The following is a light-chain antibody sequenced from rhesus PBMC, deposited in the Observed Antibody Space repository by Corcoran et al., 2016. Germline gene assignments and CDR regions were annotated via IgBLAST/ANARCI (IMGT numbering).Light chain of an antibody. CDR2: KAS. V-gene: IGKV1-22*01. CDR1: QSISSW. CDR3: LQYSSSPYS. J-gene: IGKJ2*01. Sequence: DIQMTQSPSSLSASVGDTVTITCRASQSISSWVDWYQQKPGKAPKVLIYKASSLQSGVPSRFSGSGSGTDFTLTISSLQPEDFASYYCLQYSSSPYSFGQGTKVEIK.